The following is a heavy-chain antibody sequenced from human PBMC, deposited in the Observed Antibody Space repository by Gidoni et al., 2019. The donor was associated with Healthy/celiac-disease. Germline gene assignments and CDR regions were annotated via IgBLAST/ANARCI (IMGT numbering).Heavy chain of an antibody. CDR2: MNPNSGNT. CDR1: GYTFTSYD. D-gene: IGHD4-17*01. Sequence: QVQLVQSGAEVKKPGASVKVSCKASGYTFTSYDINWVRQATGQGLEWRGWMNPNSGNTGYAQKFQGRVTMTRNTSIRTAYMELSSLRSEDTAVYYCARVLKVTRGLPFGYWGQGTLVTVSS. CDR3: ARVLKVTRGLPFGY. V-gene: IGHV1-8*01. J-gene: IGHJ4*02.